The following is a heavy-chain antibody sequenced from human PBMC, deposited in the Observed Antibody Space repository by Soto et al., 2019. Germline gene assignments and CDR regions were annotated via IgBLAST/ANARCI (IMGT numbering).Heavy chain of an antibody. V-gene: IGHV4-30-2*05. CDR3: ARVGSSGYCISTSCYGSLDY. J-gene: IGHJ4*02. D-gene: IGHD2-2*01. Sequence: SETLSLTCAVSGGSIISGAYSWGWIRQPPGKGLEWIGYIYHGGSTYYNPSLKSRVTISVDTSKNQFSLKLSSVTAADTAVYYCARVGSSGYCISTSCYGSLDYWGQGTLVTVSS. CDR1: GGSIISGAYS. CDR2: IYHGGST.